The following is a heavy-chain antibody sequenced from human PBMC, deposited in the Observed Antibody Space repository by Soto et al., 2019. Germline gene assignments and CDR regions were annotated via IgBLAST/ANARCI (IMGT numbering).Heavy chain of an antibody. V-gene: IGHV3-11*01. CDR3: ASSLRYGDYDGWFDP. CDR1: GFTFSDYY. Sequence: GGSLRLSCAASGFTFSDYYMSWIRQAPGKGLEWVSYISSSGSTIYYADSVKGRFTISRDNAKNSLYLQMNSLRAEDTAVYYCASSLRYGDYDGWFDPWGQGTLVTVSS. J-gene: IGHJ5*02. D-gene: IGHD4-17*01. CDR2: ISSSGSTI.